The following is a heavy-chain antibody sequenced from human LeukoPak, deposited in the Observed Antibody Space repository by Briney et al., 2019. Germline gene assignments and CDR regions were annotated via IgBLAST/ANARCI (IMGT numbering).Heavy chain of an antibody. J-gene: IGHJ4*02. CDR1: GFTFSSYA. CDR3: AKTVGGATEYFDY. Sequence: PGGSLGLSCAASGFTFSSYAMSWVRQAPGKGLEWVSAISGSGGSTYYADSVKGRFTISRDNSKNTLYLQMNSLRAEDTAVYYCAKTVGGATEYFDYWGQGTLVTVSS. V-gene: IGHV3-23*01. CDR2: ISGSGGST. D-gene: IGHD1-26*01.